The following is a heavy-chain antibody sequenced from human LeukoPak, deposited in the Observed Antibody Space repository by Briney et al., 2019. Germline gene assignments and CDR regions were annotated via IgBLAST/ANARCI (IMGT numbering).Heavy chain of an antibody. J-gene: IGHJ4*02. CDR3: AKDRDTRGDPEYYFDY. D-gene: IGHD2-21*02. V-gene: IGHV3-30*18. CDR1: GFTSSSYG. Sequence: GGSLRLSCAASGFTSSSYGMHWVRQAPGKGLEWVAVISYDGSNKYYADSVKGRFTISRDNSKNTLYLQMNSLRAEDTAVYYCAKDRDTRGDPEYYFDYWGQGTLVTVSS. CDR2: ISYDGSNK.